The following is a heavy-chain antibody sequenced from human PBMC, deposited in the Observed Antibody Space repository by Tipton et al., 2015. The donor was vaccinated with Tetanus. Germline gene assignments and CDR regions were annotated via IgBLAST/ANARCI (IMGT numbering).Heavy chain of an antibody. D-gene: IGHD2-15*01. Sequence: TLSLTCTVSGGSISTTSYLWGWVRQPPEKGLQWIATTYSNGTAYYNSSVKSRGSISIDTSKNLCSLKLSSVTAADTAVYYCARGPSVAYCSGGSCPVWFDPWGQGTLVTVSS. V-gene: IGHV4-39*02. CDR1: GGSISTTSYL. J-gene: IGHJ5*02. CDR2: TYSNGTA. CDR3: ARGPSVAYCSGGSCPVWFDP.